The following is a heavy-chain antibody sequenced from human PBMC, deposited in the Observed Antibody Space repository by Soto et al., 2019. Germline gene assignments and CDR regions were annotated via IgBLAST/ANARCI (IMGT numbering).Heavy chain of an antibody. CDR1: GYSLTSYW. CDR2: IYPGDSDT. Sequence: GESLQISCKGSGYSLTSYWICWVRQMPGKGLEWMGIIYPGDSDTRYSPSFQGQVTISADKSISTAYLQWSSLKASDTAMYYCARLSRVATTRSYYYYYYMDVWGKGTTVTVSS. V-gene: IGHV5-51*01. J-gene: IGHJ6*03. D-gene: IGHD5-12*01. CDR3: ARLSRVATTRSYYYYYYMDV.